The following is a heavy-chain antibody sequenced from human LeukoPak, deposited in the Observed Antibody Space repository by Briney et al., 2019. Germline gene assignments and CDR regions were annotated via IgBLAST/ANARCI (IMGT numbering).Heavy chain of an antibody. V-gene: IGHV4-34*01. Sequence: PSETLSLTCAVYGGSFSGYYWSWIRQPPGKGLEWIGEINHSGSTNYNPSLKSRVTISVDTSKNQFSLKLSSVTAADAAVYYCARGMAYYYGSGSYYNYRWFDPWGQGTLVTVSS. CDR2: INHSGST. CDR3: ARGMAYYYGSGSYYNYRWFDP. D-gene: IGHD3-10*01. CDR1: GGSFSGYY. J-gene: IGHJ5*02.